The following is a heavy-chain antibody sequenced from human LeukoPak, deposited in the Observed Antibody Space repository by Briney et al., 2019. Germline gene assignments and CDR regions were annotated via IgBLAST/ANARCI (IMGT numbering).Heavy chain of an antibody. Sequence: GGSLRLSCAASGFTFSNAWMSWVRQAPGKGLEWVGRIKSKTDGGTTDYAAPVKGRFTISRDDSKNTLYLQMNSLRAEDTALYYCARFPGEYYFDYWGQGTLVTVSS. CDR3: ARFPGEYYFDY. J-gene: IGHJ4*02. V-gene: IGHV3-15*05. CDR1: GFTFSNAW. CDR2: IKSKTDGGTT. D-gene: IGHD3-10*01.